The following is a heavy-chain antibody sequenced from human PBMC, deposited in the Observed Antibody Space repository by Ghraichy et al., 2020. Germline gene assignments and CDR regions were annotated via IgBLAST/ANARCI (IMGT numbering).Heavy chain of an antibody. CDR2: ISSSSSYI. D-gene: IGHD2-2*01. J-gene: IGHJ3*02. Sequence: GGSLRLSCAASGFTFSSYSMNWVRQAPGKGLEWVSSISSSSSYIYYADSVKGRFTISRDNAKNSLYLQMNSLRAEDTAVYYCARASRLDSSTSWHYVVGAFEIWGQGTMVTVS. CDR1: GFTFSSYS. V-gene: IGHV3-21*01. CDR3: ARASRLDSSTSWHYVVGAFEI.